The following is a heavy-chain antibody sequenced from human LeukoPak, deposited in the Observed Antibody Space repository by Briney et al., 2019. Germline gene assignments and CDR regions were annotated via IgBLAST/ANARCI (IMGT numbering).Heavy chain of an antibody. CDR3: ARGYCSGGSCFSLPVDF. Sequence: GASVKVSCKASGYTFTGYYIHWVRQAPGQGLEWMGWINPNSGGTKYAQKLGRVTTTRDTSISTAYMELSRLRSDDTAVYYCARGYCSGGSCFSLPVDFWGQGTLVTVSS. V-gene: IGHV1-2*02. J-gene: IGHJ4*02. D-gene: IGHD2-15*01. CDR2: INPNSGGT. CDR1: GYTFTGYY.